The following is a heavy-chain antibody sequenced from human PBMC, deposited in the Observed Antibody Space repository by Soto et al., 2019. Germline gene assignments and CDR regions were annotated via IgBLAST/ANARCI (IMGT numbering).Heavy chain of an antibody. V-gene: IGHV3-23*01. CDR1: GFTFSSYA. CDR2: ISGSGGST. CDR3: AKDNPLRRLLWFGEEGDYYYGMDV. J-gene: IGHJ6*02. D-gene: IGHD3-10*01. Sequence: EVQLLESGGGLVQPGGSLRLSCAASGFTFSSYAMSWVRQAPGKGLEWVSAISGSGGSTYYADSVKGRFTISRDNSKNTLYLQMNSLRAEDTAVYYCAKDNPLRRLLWFGEEGDYYYGMDVWGQGTTVTVSS.